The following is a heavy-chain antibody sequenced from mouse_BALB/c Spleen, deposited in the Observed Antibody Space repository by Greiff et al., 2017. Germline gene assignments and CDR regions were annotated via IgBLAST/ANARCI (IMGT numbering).Heavy chain of an antibody. V-gene: IGHV5-12-2*01. CDR2: ISNGGGST. CDR1: GFTFSSYT. Sequence: EVQLQESGGGLVQPGGSLKLSCAASGFTFSSYTMSWVRQTPEKRLEWVAYISNGGGSTYYPDTVKGRFTISRDNAKNTLYLQMSSLKSEDTAMYYCARHGGTTVGFDYWGQGTTLTVSS. CDR3: ARHGGTTVGFDY. J-gene: IGHJ2*01. D-gene: IGHD1-1*01.